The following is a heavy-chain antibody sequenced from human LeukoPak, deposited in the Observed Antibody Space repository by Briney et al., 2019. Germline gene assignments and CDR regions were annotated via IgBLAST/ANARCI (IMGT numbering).Heavy chain of an antibody. Sequence: GGSLRLSCAASGFTFSSYSMNWVRQAPGKGLEWVSYISSSSSTIYYADSVKGRFTISRDNAKNTLSLQMNGLRAEDMAIYYCAKDEAAPARGDYYYMDVWGKGTTVTVSS. J-gene: IGHJ6*03. V-gene: IGHV3-48*01. CDR1: GFTFSSYS. CDR3: AKDEAAPARGDYYYMDV. CDR2: ISSSSSTI. D-gene: IGHD6-13*01.